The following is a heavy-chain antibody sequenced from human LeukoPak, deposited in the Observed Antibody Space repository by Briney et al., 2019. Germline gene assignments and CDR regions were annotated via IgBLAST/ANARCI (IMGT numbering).Heavy chain of an antibody. CDR1: GFTFMSYW. CDR3: ARADSRGY. Sequence: GGSLRLSCAASGFTFMSYWMSWVRQAPGKGLEWVSSISSSSSYIYYADSVKGRFTISRDNAKNSLYLQMNSLRAEDTAVYYCARADSRGYWGQGTLVTVSS. D-gene: IGHD3-3*01. V-gene: IGHV3-21*01. CDR2: ISSSSSYI. J-gene: IGHJ4*02.